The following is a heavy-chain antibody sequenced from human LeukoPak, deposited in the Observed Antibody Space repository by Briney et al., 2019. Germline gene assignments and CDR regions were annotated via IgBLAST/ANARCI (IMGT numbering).Heavy chain of an antibody. CDR2: IYTSGST. Sequence: SETLSLTCTVSGGSISSDSYYWSWIRQPAGKGLEWIGRIYTSGSTNYNPSLKSRVTISVDTSKNQFSLKLSSVTAADTAVYYCARDSGIAAAAASFDYWGQGTLVTVSS. V-gene: IGHV4-61*02. CDR3: ARDSGIAAAAASFDY. J-gene: IGHJ4*02. D-gene: IGHD6-13*01. CDR1: GGSISSDSYY.